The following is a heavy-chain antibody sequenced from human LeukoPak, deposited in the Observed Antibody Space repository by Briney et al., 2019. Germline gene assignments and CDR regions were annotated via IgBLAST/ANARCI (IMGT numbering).Heavy chain of an antibody. CDR2: ISSSGSTI. J-gene: IGHJ3*02. CDR3: ARTPLYCSSTSCSADAFDI. D-gene: IGHD2-2*01. V-gene: IGHV3-48*03. Sequence: GGSLRLSCAASGFTFSSYEMNWVRQAPGKGLEWVSYISSSGSTIYYADSVKGRFTISRDNAKNPLYLQMNSLRAEDTAVYYCARTPLYCSSTSCSADAFDIWGQGTMVTVSS. CDR1: GFTFSSYE.